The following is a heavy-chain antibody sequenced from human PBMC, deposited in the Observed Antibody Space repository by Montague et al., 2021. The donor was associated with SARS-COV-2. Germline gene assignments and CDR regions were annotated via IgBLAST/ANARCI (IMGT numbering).Heavy chain of an antibody. J-gene: IGHJ6*03. CDR3: AILVTANYYVDV. CDR2: VTDTGGAT. D-gene: IGHD2-21*02. Sequence: SLRLSCAASGFPFSSYAINWVRQAPGRGLEWVSLVTDTGGATYYTDSVKGRFTIFRDFPTSTVYLQMNNLRAEDSAVYYCAILVTANYYVDVWGKGTTVTVSS. V-gene: IGHV3-23*01. CDR1: GFPFSSYA.